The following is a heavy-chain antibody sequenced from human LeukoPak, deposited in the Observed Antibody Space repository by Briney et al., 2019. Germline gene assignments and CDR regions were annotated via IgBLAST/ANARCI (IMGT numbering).Heavy chain of an antibody. CDR1: GFTVSSNY. J-gene: IGHJ3*02. D-gene: IGHD4-17*01. CDR3: ARYVATVTTSSHAFDI. Sequence: PGGSLRLSCAASGFTVSSNYMSWVRQAPGKGLEWVSVIYSGGSTYYADSVKGRFTISRDNSKNTLYLQMNSLRAEDTAVYYCARYVATVTTSSHAFDIWGQGTMVTVSS. CDR2: IYSGGST. V-gene: IGHV3-53*01.